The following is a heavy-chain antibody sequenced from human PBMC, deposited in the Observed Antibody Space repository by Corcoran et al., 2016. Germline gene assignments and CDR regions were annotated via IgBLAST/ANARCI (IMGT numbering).Heavy chain of an antibody. CDR1: GFTFGDYA. J-gene: IGHJ4*02. CDR2: IRSKAYGGTT. CDR3: TSAEYDVWSGYPDS. D-gene: IGHD3-3*01. V-gene: IGHV3-49*03. Sequence: EVQLVESGGGLVQPGRSLRLSCTASGFTFGDYAMSWFRQAPGKGLEWVGFIRSKAYGGTTEYAASVKGRFTISRDDSKSIAYLQMNSLKTEDTAVYYCTSAEYDVWSGYPDSWGQGTLVTVSS.